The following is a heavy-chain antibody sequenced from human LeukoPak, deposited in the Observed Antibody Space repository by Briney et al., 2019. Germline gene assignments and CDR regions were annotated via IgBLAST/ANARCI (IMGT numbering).Heavy chain of an antibody. V-gene: IGHV4-39*01. Sequence: LETLSLTCTLPGGSISSSSYYCGWISQPARRWLEWLVSIYYSGSTYYHTSVKSRVTISVDTSKSQFSLKLSSVTAADTAVYYCARHPLRFLDRSWFDPWGQGTLVTVSS. D-gene: IGHD3-3*01. J-gene: IGHJ5*02. CDR2: IYYSGST. CDR3: ARHPLRFLDRSWFDP. CDR1: GGSISSSSYY.